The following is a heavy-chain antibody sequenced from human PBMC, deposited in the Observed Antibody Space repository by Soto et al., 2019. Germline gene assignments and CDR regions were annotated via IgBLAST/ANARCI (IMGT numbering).Heavy chain of an antibody. CDR2: IKSKTDGGTT. CDR1: GVTFSNAW. V-gene: IGHV3-15*07. Sequence: EVQLVESGGGLVKPGGSLRLSCAASGVTFSNAWMNWVRQAPGKGLEWVGRIKSKTDGGTTDYAAPVKGSFTISRDDSKNTLYLQMNSRETDDTAVYYWAADLCLNGVSYRGWWWGQGTLVTVSS. CDR3: AADLCLNGVSYRGWW. D-gene: IGHD2-8*01. J-gene: IGHJ4*02.